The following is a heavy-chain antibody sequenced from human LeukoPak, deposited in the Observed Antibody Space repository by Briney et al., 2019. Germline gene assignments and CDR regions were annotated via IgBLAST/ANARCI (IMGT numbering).Heavy chain of an antibody. Sequence: GGSLRLSCAASGFTFSSYGMHWVRQVPGKGLEWVAVISYDGSNKYYADSVKGRFTISRDNSKNTLYLQMNSLRAEDTAVYYCAKGATYYYDSSGYEIDYWGQGTLVTVSS. J-gene: IGHJ4*02. CDR1: GFTFSSYG. CDR2: ISYDGSNK. CDR3: AKGATYYYDSSGYEIDY. D-gene: IGHD3-22*01. V-gene: IGHV3-30*18.